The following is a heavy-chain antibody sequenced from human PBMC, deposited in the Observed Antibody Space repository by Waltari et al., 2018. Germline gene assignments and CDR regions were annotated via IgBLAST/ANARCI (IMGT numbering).Heavy chain of an antibody. V-gene: IGHV1-2*04. J-gene: IGHJ4*02. CDR1: GYTFTGYY. CDR3: ARDRKSSTSVYSPLDY. Sequence: QVQLVQSGAEVKKPGASVKVSCKASGYTFTGYYMHWVRQAPGQGLEWMGRINPNSGGTNYAQKFQGWVNMTRDPSISTAYMELSRLGSDDTAVYYCARDRKSSTSVYSPLDYWGQGTLVTVSS. D-gene: IGHD2-2*01. CDR2: INPNSGGT.